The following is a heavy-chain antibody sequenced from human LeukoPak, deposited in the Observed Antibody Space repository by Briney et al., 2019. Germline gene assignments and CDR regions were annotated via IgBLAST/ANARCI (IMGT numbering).Heavy chain of an antibody. Sequence: GGSLRLSCAASGFTFSSYGMHWVRQAPGKGLEWVAVISYDGSNKYYADSVKGRFTISRDNSKNTLYLQMNSLRAEDTAVYYCAKEEYSSGWYYFDYWGQGTLATVSS. J-gene: IGHJ4*02. CDR3: AKEEYSSGWYYFDY. D-gene: IGHD6-19*01. CDR1: GFTFSSYG. CDR2: ISYDGSNK. V-gene: IGHV3-30*18.